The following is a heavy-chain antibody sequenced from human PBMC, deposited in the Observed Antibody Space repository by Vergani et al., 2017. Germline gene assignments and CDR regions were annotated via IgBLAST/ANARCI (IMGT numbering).Heavy chain of an antibody. CDR2: ISSNGGGT. CDR1: GFTFSSYA. D-gene: IGHD6-13*01. Sequence: EVQLVESGGGLVQPGGSLRLSCSASGFTFSSYAMHWVRQAPGKGPEYVSAISSNGGGTYYADSVKGRFAISRANSKNTLYLQMSSLRPEATAVYYCVKVGQQLLLWGQGTLVTVSS. V-gene: IGHV3-64D*06. J-gene: IGHJ4*02. CDR3: VKVGQQLLL.